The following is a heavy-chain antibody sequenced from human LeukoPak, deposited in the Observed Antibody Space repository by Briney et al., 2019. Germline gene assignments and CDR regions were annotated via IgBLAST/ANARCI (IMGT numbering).Heavy chain of an antibody. D-gene: IGHD4-17*01. CDR1: GFTFNTFG. V-gene: IGHV3-30*03. CDR3: ATDHGFHYGAYFDY. CDR2: ISYDGSNK. Sequence: GGSLRLSRAASGFTFNTFGMHWVRQAPGKGLEWVAVISYDGSNKYSADSVKGRFTISRDNSKNTLYLQMNSLRAGDTAVYYCATDHGFHYGAYFDYWGQGTLVTVSS. J-gene: IGHJ4*02.